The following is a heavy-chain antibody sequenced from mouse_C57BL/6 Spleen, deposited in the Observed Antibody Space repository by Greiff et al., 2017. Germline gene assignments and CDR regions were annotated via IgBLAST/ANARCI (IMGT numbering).Heavy chain of an antibody. J-gene: IGHJ3*01. CDR1: GYTFTSYW. V-gene: IGHV1-52*01. CDR2: IDPSDSET. CDR3: ALFITTVVATPAY. D-gene: IGHD1-1*01. Sequence: QVQLQQPGAELVRPGSSVTLSCKASGYTFTSYWMHWVKQRPIQGLEWIGNIDPSDSETHYNQKFKDKATLTVDKSSSTAYMQLSSLTSEDSAVYYCALFITTVVATPAYWGQGTLVTVSA.